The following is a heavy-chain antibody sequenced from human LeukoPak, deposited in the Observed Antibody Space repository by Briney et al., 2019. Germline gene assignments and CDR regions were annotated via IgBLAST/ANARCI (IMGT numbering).Heavy chain of an antibody. Sequence: GGSLRLSCAASGFTFSSFAMNWVRQAPGKGLEWVSTISGNGRSPYYADSVKGRFTISRDNSNYTVYLQMSSLRADDTAVYYCAKAFTFYYYMDVWGKGTTVTVSS. V-gene: IGHV3-23*01. CDR2: ISGNGRSP. CDR1: GFTFSSFA. J-gene: IGHJ6*03. CDR3: AKAFTFYYYMDV. D-gene: IGHD4-23*01.